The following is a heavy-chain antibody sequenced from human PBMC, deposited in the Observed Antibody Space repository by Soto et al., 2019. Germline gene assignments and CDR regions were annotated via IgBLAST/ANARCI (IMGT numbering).Heavy chain of an antibody. Sequence: PGGSLRLSCAASGFPFSSYGMHWVRQAPGKGQEWGAVISYDGSNKYYADSVKGRFTISRDNSKNTLYLQMNSLRAEDTAVYYCANFQLYSGYADVDYWGQRTLVTVSS. CDR2: ISYDGSNK. V-gene: IGHV3-30*18. J-gene: IGHJ4*02. CDR3: ANFQLYSGYADVDY. CDR1: GFPFSSYG. D-gene: IGHD5-12*01.